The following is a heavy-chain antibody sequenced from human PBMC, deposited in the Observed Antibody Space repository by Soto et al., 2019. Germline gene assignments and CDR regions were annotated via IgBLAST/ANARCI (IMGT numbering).Heavy chain of an antibody. V-gene: IGHV4-39*01. CDR1: GGSISSSSYY. Sequence: QLQLQESGPGLVKPSETLSLTCTVSGGSISSSSYYWGWIRQPPGKGLEWIGSIYYSGSTYYNPSLKSRVTRSVDTSKNQFSLKLSSVTAADTAVYYCASHEGSLQLWLFDYWGQGTLVTVSS. D-gene: IGHD5-18*01. CDR2: IYYSGST. CDR3: ASHEGSLQLWLFDY. J-gene: IGHJ4*02.